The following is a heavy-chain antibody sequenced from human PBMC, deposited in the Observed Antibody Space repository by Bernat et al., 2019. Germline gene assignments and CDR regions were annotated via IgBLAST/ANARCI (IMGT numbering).Heavy chain of an antibody. CDR1: GGSISSYY. CDR3: ARELMYDYIWGSYRDNWFDP. Sequence: QVQLQESGPGLVKPSETLSLTCTVSGGSISSYYWSWIRQPPGKGLEWIGNIYYSGSTNYNPSLKSRVTISVDTSKNQFSLKLSSVTAADTAVYYCARELMYDYIWGSYRDNWFDPWGQGTLVTVSS. D-gene: IGHD3-16*02. CDR2: IYYSGST. V-gene: IGHV4-59*01. J-gene: IGHJ5*02.